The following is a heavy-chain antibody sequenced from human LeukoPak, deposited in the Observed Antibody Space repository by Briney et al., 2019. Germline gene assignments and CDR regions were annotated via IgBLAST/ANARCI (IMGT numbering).Heavy chain of an antibody. J-gene: IGHJ4*02. V-gene: IGHV4-30-4*08. D-gene: IGHD5-12*01. CDR2: IYYSGST. Sequence: SETLSLTCTVSGGSISSGDYYWSWIRQPPGKGLEWIGYIYYSGSTYYNPSLKSRVTISVDTSKNQFSLKLSSVTAADTAVYYCARMVAIVATADYWGQGTLVTVSS. CDR3: ARMVAIVATADY. CDR1: GGSISSGDYY.